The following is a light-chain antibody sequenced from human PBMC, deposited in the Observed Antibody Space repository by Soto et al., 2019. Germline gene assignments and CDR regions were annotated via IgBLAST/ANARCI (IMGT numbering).Light chain of an antibody. J-gene: IGLJ1*01. V-gene: IGLV2-14*03. CDR3: SSYTSTMTNV. Sequence: QSALTQPASVSGSPGQSITISCTGTSSDVGGFNSVSWYQLRPGTAPKLILYDVVDRPSGVSYRFSGSKSGNTASLTISGLQAADEADYICSSYTSTMTNVFGSGTKV. CDR2: DVV. CDR1: SSDVGGFNS.